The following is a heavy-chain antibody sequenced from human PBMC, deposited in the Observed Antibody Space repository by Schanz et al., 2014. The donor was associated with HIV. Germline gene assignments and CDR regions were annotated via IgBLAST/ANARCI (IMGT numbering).Heavy chain of an antibody. CDR1: GYSFTGYY. Sequence: QVQLVQSGGEVKKPGASAKVSCRASGYSFTGYYIHWVRQAPGQGLEWMGWINPTTGKTYYTQKFRGRVTMTRDTSINTASLEVNRLMSDDTAVYYCARNQFQMLPFDSWGQGTLVTVSS. J-gene: IGHJ4*02. D-gene: IGHD2-15*01. V-gene: IGHV1-2*02. CDR3: ARNQFQMLPFDS. CDR2: INPTTGKT.